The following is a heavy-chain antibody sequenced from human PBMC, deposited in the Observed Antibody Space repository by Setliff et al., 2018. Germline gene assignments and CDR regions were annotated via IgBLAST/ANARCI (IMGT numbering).Heavy chain of an antibody. CDR3: ARSFSRREKFLLDY. CDR2: IYTSGST. V-gene: IGHV4-4*07. J-gene: IGHJ4*02. Sequence: PSETLSLTCTVSGGSISNYYWSWIRQPAGKGLEWIGRIYTSGSTNYNPSLKSRVTISVDTSKNQFSLKLSSVTAADTAVYYCARSFSRREKFLLDYWGQGALVTVSS. CDR1: GGSISNYY.